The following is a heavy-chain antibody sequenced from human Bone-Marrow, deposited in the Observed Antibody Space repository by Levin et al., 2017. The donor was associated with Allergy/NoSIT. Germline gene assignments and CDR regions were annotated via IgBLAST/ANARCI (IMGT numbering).Heavy chain of an antibody. J-gene: IGHJ4*02. Sequence: GESLKISCAVSGFTFTNYAMNWVRQAPGKGLEWVASISGSDGSAYYAESVKGRFTISRDTSKNTLYLQINSLRAEDTAVYYCAKRAYFDSWGQGTLVTVSS. CDR3: AKRAYFDS. V-gene: IGHV3-23*01. CDR2: ISGSDGSA. CDR1: GFTFTNYA.